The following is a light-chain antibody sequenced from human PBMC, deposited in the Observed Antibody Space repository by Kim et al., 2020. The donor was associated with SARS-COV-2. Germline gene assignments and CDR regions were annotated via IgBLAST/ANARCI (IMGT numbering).Light chain of an antibody. CDR3: SSYIRGSTNYV. CDR1: SSDVGGYKY. Sequence: QSITLSVTGTSSDVGGYKYVSWYQQHPGKALKLVIYEVDNRPSGVSIRFSGSKSGNTASLTISGLQAEDEADYYCSSYIRGSTNYVFGTGTKVTVL. V-gene: IGLV2-14*01. CDR2: EVD. J-gene: IGLJ1*01.